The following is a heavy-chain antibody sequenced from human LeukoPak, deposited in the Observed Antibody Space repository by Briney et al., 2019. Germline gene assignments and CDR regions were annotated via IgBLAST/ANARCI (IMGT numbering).Heavy chain of an antibody. CDR1: GDSVSSNSAA. CDR2: TYYRSKWYN. J-gene: IGHJ3*02. V-gene: IGHV6-1*01. Sequence: SQTLSLTCALSGDSVSSNSAAWNWIRQSPSRGLEWLGRTYYRSKWYNDYAVSVKSRITINPDTSKNQFSLQLNSVTPEDTAVYYCARMRGYCSSTSCYGNAFDIWGQGTMVTVSS. D-gene: IGHD2-2*01. CDR3: ARMRGYCSSTSCYGNAFDI.